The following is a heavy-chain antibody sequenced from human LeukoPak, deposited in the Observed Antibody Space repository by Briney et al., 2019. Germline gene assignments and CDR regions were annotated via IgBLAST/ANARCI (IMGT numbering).Heavy chain of an antibody. Sequence: ASVKVSCKASGYTFTSYVMNWVRQAPGQGLEWMGWINPNSGGTNYAQKFQGRVTMTRDTSISTAYMELSRLRSDDTAVYYCARIVGRTYYYDSSGHFDYWGQGTLVTVSS. D-gene: IGHD3-22*01. V-gene: IGHV1-2*02. CDR1: GYTFTSYV. J-gene: IGHJ4*02. CDR3: ARIVGRTYYYDSSGHFDY. CDR2: INPNSGGT.